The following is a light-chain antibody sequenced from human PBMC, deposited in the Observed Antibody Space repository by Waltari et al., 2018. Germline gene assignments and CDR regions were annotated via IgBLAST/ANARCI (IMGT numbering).Light chain of an antibody. J-gene: IGLJ1*01. CDR2: EDT. V-gene: IGLV3-10*01. CDR1: ELPRKS. Sequence: SYELTQPPSVSVSPGQTARITCSGHELPRKSAYWFQQKAGQAPRLVIYEDTKRPSGIPERFSGSSSGTVATLTITGAKVDDEADYYCYSSDSTGLRVFGGGTTVVVL. CDR3: YSSDSTGLRV.